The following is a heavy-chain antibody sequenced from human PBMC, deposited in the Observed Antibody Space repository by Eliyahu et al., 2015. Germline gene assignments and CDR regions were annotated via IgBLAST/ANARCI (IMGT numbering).Heavy chain of an antibody. V-gene: IGHV3-30*03. D-gene: IGHD2-2*01. CDR2: ISYDGSNK. Sequence: QVQLVESGGGVVQPGRSLRLSCAAPGFXFSSYGMHWXXQAPGKGLEWVAVISYDGSNKYYADSVKGRFTISRDNSKNTLYLQMNSLRAEDTAVYYCARENGVVPAAISAFDIWGQGTMVTVSS. CDR1: GFXFSSYG. CDR3: ARENGVVPAAISAFDI. J-gene: IGHJ3*02.